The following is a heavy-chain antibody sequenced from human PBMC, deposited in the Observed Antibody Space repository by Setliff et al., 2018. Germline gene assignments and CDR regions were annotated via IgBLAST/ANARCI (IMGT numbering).Heavy chain of an antibody. V-gene: IGHV3-49*04. D-gene: IGHD3-3*01. CDR2: IKNKGYGETT. J-gene: IGHJ4*02. Sequence: GGSLRLSCGVFGLTFSSYEMIWVRQAPGKGLEWIGLIKNKGYGETTEFAASVKGRFTISRDDSKSIAYLHMSSLKTEDTAVYYCTRDRGPYDFWGAYFVYWGQGSLVTVSS. CDR1: GLTFSSYE. CDR3: TRDRGPYDFWGAYFVY.